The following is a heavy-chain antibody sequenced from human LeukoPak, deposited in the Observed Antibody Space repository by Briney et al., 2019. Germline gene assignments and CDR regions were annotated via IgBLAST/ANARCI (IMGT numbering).Heavy chain of an antibody. CDR1: GGTFSSYA. Sequence: SVTVSCKASGGTFSSYAISWVRQAPGQGLEWMGGIIPIFGTANYAQKFQGRVTITADESTSTAYMELSSLRSEDTAVYYCARVPYCGGDCYSGHYFDYWGQGTLVTVSS. CDR2: IIPIFGTA. D-gene: IGHD2-21*02. V-gene: IGHV1-69*13. J-gene: IGHJ4*02. CDR3: ARVPYCGGDCYSGHYFDY.